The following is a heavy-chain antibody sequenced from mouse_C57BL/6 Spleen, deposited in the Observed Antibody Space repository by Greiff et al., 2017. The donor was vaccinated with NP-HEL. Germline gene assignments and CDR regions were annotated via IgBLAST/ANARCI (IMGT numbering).Heavy chain of an antibody. CDR1: YTFTDYYM. CDR2: YPGSGNTY. CDR3: RSRIYYYGSINWYFDV. J-gene: IGHJ1*03. D-gene: IGHD1-1*01. V-gene: IGHV1-83*01. Sequence: VQLQQSGPELVKPGASVKMSCKASGYTFTDYYMHWVKQKPGKGLEWIGEIYPGSGNTYYNEKFKGKATLTADTSSSTAYMQLSSLTSEDSAVYFCERSRIYYYGSINWYFDVWGTGTTVTVSS.